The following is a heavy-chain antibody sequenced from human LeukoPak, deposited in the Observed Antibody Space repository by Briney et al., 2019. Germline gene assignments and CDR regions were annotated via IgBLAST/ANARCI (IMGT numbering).Heavy chain of an antibody. V-gene: IGHV3-7*01. D-gene: IGHD3-22*01. Sequence: GGSLRLSCAASGFTFSSYWMSWVRQAPGKGLEWVANIKQDGSEKYYVDSVKGRFTISRDNAKNSLYLQMNSLRAEDPAVYYCARGGLYDDSRGYYDYWGQGTLVTVSS. CDR2: IKQDGSEK. CDR3: ARGGLYDDSRGYYDY. CDR1: GFTFSSYW. J-gene: IGHJ4*02.